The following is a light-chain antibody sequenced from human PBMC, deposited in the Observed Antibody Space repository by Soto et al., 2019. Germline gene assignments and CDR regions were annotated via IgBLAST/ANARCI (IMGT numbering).Light chain of an antibody. CDR3: CSFARGSTSYV. V-gene: IGLV2-23*01. CDR2: EGT. CDR1: SSDVGSSNL. J-gene: IGLJ1*01. Sequence: QSALPQPASVSGSPGQSIAISCTGTSSDVGSSNLLSWYQHHPGKAPKLIIYEGTRRPSGVSGRFSGSMSGNTASLTISGLQAEDEAEYYCCSFARGSTSYVFGTGTKVTVL.